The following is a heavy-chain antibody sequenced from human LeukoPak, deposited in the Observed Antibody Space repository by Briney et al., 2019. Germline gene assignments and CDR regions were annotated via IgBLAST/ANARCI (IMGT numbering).Heavy chain of an antibody. CDR1: GFTFSNYA. CDR2: ISGGGGST. D-gene: IGHD4-17*01. V-gene: IGHV3-23*01. Sequence: GGSLRLSCAASGFTFSNYAMTWVRQAPGQGLQWVSGISGGGGSTYYAGSVKGRFTISRDNSKDTLYLQMNSQRADDTAVYYCAKGGYGELDYWGQGTLVTVSS. CDR3: AKGGYGELDY. J-gene: IGHJ4*02.